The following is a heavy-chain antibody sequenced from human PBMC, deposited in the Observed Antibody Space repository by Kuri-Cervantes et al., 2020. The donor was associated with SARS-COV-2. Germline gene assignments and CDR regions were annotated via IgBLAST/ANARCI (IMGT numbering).Heavy chain of an antibody. Sequence: SETLSLTCAVYGGSSSGYYWSWNRQPPGKGLEWIGEINHSGSTNYNPSLKSRVTISVDTSNNQFSLKLSSVTAADTAVYYCARVSSGITGKRGGAFDIWGQGTMVT. V-gene: IGHV4-34*01. J-gene: IGHJ3*02. D-gene: IGHD1-20*01. CDR3: ARVSSGITGKRGGAFDI. CDR2: INHSGST. CDR1: GGSSSGYY.